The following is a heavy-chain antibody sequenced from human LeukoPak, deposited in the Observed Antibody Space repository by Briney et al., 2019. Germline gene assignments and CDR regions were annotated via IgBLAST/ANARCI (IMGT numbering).Heavy chain of an antibody. D-gene: IGHD2-21*01. V-gene: IGHV1-2*02. Sequence: ASVKVSCKASGYTFTGYNMHWVRQAPGQGLEWMGWINPNSGGTNYAQKFQGRVTMTRDTSISTAYMELSRLRSDDTAVYYCARGRGAYCGGDCYSLDAFDIWGQGTMVTVSS. CDR3: ARGRGAYCGGDCYSLDAFDI. CDR1: GYTFTGYN. J-gene: IGHJ3*02. CDR2: INPNSGGT.